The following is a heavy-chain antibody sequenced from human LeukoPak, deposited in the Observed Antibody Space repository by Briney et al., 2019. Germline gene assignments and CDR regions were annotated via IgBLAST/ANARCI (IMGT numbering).Heavy chain of an antibody. Sequence: GGSLRLSCAASGFTFSTYGMSWVRQAPGKGLEWVSSISSSSSYIYYADSVKGRFTISRDNAKNSLYLQMNSLRAEDTAVYYCARDRPYSSSWIFDYWGQGTLVTVSS. CDR3: ARDRPYSSSWIFDY. CDR1: GFTFSTYG. J-gene: IGHJ4*02. CDR2: ISSSSSYI. V-gene: IGHV3-21*01. D-gene: IGHD6-13*01.